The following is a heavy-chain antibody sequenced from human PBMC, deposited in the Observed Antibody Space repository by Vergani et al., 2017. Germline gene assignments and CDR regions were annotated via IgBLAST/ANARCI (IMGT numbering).Heavy chain of an antibody. V-gene: IGHV1-69-2*01. CDR2: VDPEDGDT. CDR1: AYTFTDHY. CDR3: ATPQTVTTGGMEV. Sequence: EVQLVQSGAEVKKPGATMKISCKVSAYTFTDHYMHWLKQAPGKGLEWMGLVDPEDGDTIYAEKFKGRVTIAADTSTDTAHLELSSLRSADTAVYYCATPQTVTTGGMEVWGQGTTVIVSS. D-gene: IGHD4-17*01. J-gene: IGHJ6*02.